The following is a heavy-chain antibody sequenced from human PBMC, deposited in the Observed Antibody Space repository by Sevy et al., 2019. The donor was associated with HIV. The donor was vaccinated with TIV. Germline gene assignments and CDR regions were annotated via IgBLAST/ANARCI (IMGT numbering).Heavy chain of an antibody. V-gene: IGHV3-9*01. CDR2: IGWNGGSV. D-gene: IGHD3-10*01. CDR3: AKDLLPYGSGSYPLDY. Sequence: GGSLRLSCAASGFRFEDYGMHWVRRAPGKGLEWVSGIGWNGGSVGYAVSVKGRFTISRDNAKNLLDLQMNSLTREDTALYYCAKDLLPYGSGSYPLDYWGQGTVVTVSS. CDR1: GFRFEDYG. J-gene: IGHJ4*02.